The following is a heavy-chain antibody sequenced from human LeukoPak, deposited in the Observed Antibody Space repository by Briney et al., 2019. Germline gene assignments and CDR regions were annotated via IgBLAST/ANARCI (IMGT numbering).Heavy chain of an antibody. V-gene: IGHV3-7*01. CDR1: GFTFSSYW. J-gene: IGHJ4*02. CDR2: IKQDGSEK. CDR3: AKDGPTAYFDY. Sequence: PGGSLRLSCAASGFTFSSYWMSWVRQAPGKGLEWVANIKQDGSEKYYVDSVKGRFTISRDNAKNSLYLQMNSLRAEDTAVYYCAKDGPTAYFDYWGQGTLVTVSS. D-gene: IGHD5-18*01.